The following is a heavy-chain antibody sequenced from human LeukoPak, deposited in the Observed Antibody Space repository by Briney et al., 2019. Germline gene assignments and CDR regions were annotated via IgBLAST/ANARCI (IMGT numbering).Heavy chain of an antibody. CDR2: IKQDGSEK. CDR1: GFTFSSYR. D-gene: IGHD6-6*01. Sequence: GGSLRLSCAASGFTFSSYRMSWVRQAPGKGLEWVANIKQDGSEKYYVDSVKGRFTISRDNAKNSLYLQMNSLRAEDTAVYYCARGRIAARLDYWGQGTLVTVSS. CDR3: ARGRIAARLDY. V-gene: IGHV3-7*01. J-gene: IGHJ4*02.